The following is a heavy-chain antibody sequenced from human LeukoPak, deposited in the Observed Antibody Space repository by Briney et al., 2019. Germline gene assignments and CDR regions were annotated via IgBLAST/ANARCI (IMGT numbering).Heavy chain of an antibody. Sequence: SETLSLTCTVSGGSISSYYWSWIRQPPGKGLGWIGYIYYSGSTNYNPSLKSRVTISVDTSKNQFSLKLSSVTAADTAVYYCARVPPYSSSTWSPDYWGQGTLVTVSS. CDR3: ARVPPYSSSTWSPDY. CDR1: GGSISSYY. D-gene: IGHD6-6*01. V-gene: IGHV4-59*01. J-gene: IGHJ4*02. CDR2: IYYSGST.